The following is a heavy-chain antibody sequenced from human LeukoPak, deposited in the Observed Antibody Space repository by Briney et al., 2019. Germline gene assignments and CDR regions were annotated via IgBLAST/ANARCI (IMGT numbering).Heavy chain of an antibody. CDR1: GFTVSSNY. CDR2: IYSGGNT. CDR3: ARPYDSSGYFYGT. J-gene: IGHJ4*02. D-gene: IGHD3-22*01. V-gene: IGHV3-66*01. Sequence: PGGSLRLSCAASGFTVSSNYMSWVRQAPGKGLEWVSVIYSGGNTYYADSVKGRFNISRDNSKNTLYLQMNRLRAEDTAVYYCARPYDSSGYFYGTWGQGTLVTVSS.